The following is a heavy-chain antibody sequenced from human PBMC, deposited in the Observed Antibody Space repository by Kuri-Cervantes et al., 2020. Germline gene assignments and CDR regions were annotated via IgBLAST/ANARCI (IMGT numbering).Heavy chain of an antibody. CDR1: EITFSRYA. CDR3: ARNGARYGGYAQAIYGMDV. CDR2: IWYDGSNK. Sequence: GESLKISCAASEITFSRYAMHWVRQAPGKGLEGVAVIWYDGSNKYYADSVKGRFTISRDNSKNTLYLQMNSLRAEDTAVYYCARNGARYGGYAQAIYGMDVWGQGTTVTVSS. D-gene: IGHD5-12*01. V-gene: IGHV3-33*08. J-gene: IGHJ6*02.